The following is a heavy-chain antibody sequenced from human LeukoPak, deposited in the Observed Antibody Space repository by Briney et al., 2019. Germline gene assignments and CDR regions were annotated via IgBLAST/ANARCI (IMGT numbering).Heavy chain of an antibody. D-gene: IGHD5-24*01. CDR3: ARQGDGYNYCFDY. J-gene: IGHJ4*02. V-gene: IGHV4-39*01. Sequence: PSETLSLTCTVSGGSISSSSYYWGWIRQPPGKGLEWIGSIYYSGSTYYNPSLKSRVTISVDTSKNQFSLKLSSVTAADTAVYYCARQGDGYNYCFDYWGQGTLVTVSS. CDR2: IYYSGST. CDR1: GGSISSSSYY.